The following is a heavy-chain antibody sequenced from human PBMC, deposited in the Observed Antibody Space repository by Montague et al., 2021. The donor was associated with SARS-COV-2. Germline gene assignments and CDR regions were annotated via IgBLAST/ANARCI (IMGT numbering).Heavy chain of an antibody. CDR3: AHRRGLLLSDAFGI. CDR1: GFSLSTSGVG. V-gene: IGHV2-5*02. Sequence: PALVKPTQTLTLTCTFSGFSLSTSGVGVGWIRQPPGKALEWHALIYWDDDKRYSPSLKSRVTITKDTSKNQVVLTMTNMDPVDTATYYCAHRRGLLLSDAFGIWGQGTMVTVSS. J-gene: IGHJ3*02. D-gene: IGHD1-26*01. CDR2: IYWDDDK.